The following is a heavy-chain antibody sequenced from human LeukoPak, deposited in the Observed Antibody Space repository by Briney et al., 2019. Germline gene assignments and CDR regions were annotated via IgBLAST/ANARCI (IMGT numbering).Heavy chain of an antibody. V-gene: IGHV3-23*01. J-gene: IGHJ4*02. CDR3: ATLRHY. D-gene: IGHD3-9*01. CDR1: GFTFNSYA. CDR2: ISGFGGSK. Sequence: GGSLRLSCAASGFTFNSYAMSWVRQAPGKGLEWVSTISGFGGSKYYADTVKGRFNISRDHSKNTLYLQMNRLRAEDTAVYYCATLRHYWGQGTLVTVSS.